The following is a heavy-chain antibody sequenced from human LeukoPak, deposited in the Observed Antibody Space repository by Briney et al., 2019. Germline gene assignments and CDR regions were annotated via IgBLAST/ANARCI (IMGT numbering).Heavy chain of an antibody. CDR1: GYTFTSYA. CDR3: ARKGSYRQLPDY. J-gene: IGHJ4*02. D-gene: IGHD3-16*02. CDR2: INPNSGGT. V-gene: IGHV1-2*02. Sequence: ASVKVSCKASGYTFTSYAMNWVRQAPGQGLEWMGWINPNSGGTNYAQKFQGRVTMTRDTSISTAYMELSRLRSDDTAVYYCARKGSYRQLPDYWGQGTLVTVSS.